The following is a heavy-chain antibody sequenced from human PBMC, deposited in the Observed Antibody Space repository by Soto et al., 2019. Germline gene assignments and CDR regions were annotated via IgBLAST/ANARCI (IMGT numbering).Heavy chain of an antibody. CDR1: GFTFSSYA. CDR2: ISGSGGSK. V-gene: IGHV3-23*01. J-gene: IGHJ5*02. D-gene: IGHD1-26*01. CDR3: AKDLGWAPRSLFDP. Sequence: GGSLRLSCAASGFTFSSYAMSWVRQATGKGLEWVSAISGSGGSKYYAASVKGRFTISRDNSKNTLYLPMNSLRAEDTAVYYCAKDLGWAPRSLFDPGGQGTLVTVSP.